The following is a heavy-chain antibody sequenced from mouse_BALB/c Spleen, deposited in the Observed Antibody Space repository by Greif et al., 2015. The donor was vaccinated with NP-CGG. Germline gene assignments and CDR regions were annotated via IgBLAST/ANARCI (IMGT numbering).Heavy chain of an antibody. J-gene: IGHJ2*01. D-gene: IGHD1-1*01. Sequence: QVQLQQSGAELMKPGASVKISCKATGYTFSSYWIEWVKQRPGHGLEWIGEILPGSGSTNYNEKFKGKATFTADTSSNAAYMQLSSLTSEDSSVYYGARYGTYSSSLYFDYWGRGTALTVSS. V-gene: IGHV1-9*01. CDR3: ARYGTYSSSLYFDY. CDR2: ILPGSGST. CDR1: GYTFSSYW.